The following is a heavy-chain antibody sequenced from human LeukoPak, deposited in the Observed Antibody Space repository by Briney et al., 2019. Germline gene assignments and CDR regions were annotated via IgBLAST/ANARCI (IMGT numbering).Heavy chain of an antibody. CDR1: AASISSFY. CDR3: ARGGSYSSSWSDAFDI. CDR2: IFYSGST. Sequence: PSETLSLTCAVSAASISSFYWSWIRQPPGKGLEWIGYIFYSGSTSYNPSLKSRVTISVDTSKNQFSLKLSSVTAADTAVYYCARGGSYSSSWSDAFDIWGQGTMVTVSS. D-gene: IGHD6-13*01. V-gene: IGHV4-59*01. J-gene: IGHJ3*02.